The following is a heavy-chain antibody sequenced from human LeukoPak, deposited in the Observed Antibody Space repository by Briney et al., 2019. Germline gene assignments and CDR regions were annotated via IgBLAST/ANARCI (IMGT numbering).Heavy chain of an antibody. CDR3: AKARRGYSYGYDY. J-gene: IGHJ4*02. CDR2: ISGSGGST. D-gene: IGHD5-18*01. CDR1: GFTFSSYA. V-gene: IGHV3-23*01. Sequence: GGSLRLSCAASGFTFSSYAMSWVRQAPGKGLEXXSAISGSGGSTYYADSVKGRFTISRDNSKNTLYLQMNSLRAEDTAVYYCAKARRGYSYGYDYWGQGTLVTVSS.